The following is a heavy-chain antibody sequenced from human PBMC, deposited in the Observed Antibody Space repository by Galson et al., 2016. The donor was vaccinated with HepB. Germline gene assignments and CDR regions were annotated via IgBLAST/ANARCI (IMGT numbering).Heavy chain of an antibody. J-gene: IGHJ4*02. Sequence: QSGAEVKKPGESLKISCKGSGYGFGSYWIAWVRQMPGKGLEWMGIIHPGDSGTRYSPYFLGQVTFSAEKPSRTAYLQWSSVKASDTAKNYWAGLADPKSNPRMPTIESRCCDYWGQGTLVTVSS. CDR2: IHPGDSGT. D-gene: IGHD5-24*01. V-gene: IGHV5-51*04. CDR3: AGLADPKSNPRMPTIESRCCDY. CDR1: GYGFGSYW.